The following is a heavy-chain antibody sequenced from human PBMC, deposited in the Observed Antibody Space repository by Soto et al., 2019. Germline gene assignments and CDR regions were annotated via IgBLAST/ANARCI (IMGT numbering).Heavy chain of an antibody. D-gene: IGHD1-20*01. CDR3: VRQATAYKSTWFDA. V-gene: IGHV5-51*01. CDR2: IYPADSQT. CDR1: GFTFTNYL. Sequence: LGESLKISFEVSGFTFTNYLIAWVRQMPVKGLEWMGGIYPADSQTRYNPTFQGQVAISADKSVNTAYLQWRSLKASDTAIYFCVRQATAYKSTWFDAPGEGTPVTVSS. J-gene: IGHJ5*02.